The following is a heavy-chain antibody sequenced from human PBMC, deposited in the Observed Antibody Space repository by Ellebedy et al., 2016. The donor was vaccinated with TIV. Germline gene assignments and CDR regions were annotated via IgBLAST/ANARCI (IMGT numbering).Heavy chain of an antibody. Sequence: MPSETLSLTCTVSGGSISSGGYYWSWIRQHPGKGLEWIGYIYYSGSTYYNPPLKSRVTISVDTSKNQFSLKLSSVTAADTAVYYCATGNQWDQLLVYWGQGTLVTVSS. D-gene: IGHD1-26*01. V-gene: IGHV4-31*03. CDR2: IYYSGST. CDR1: GGSISSGGYY. CDR3: ATGNQWDQLLVY. J-gene: IGHJ4*02.